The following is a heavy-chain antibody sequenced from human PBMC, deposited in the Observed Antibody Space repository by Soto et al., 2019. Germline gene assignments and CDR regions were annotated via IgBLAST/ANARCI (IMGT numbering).Heavy chain of an antibody. CDR1: GYTFTTYD. J-gene: IGHJ5*01. V-gene: IGHV1-8*01. CDR3: ARGVVDLGDS. Sequence: QVQLVQSGAEVREPGASVKVSCKASGYTFTTYDINWVRQAAGQGLEWMGWVSPNSDDTGYAQKFQGRVTMTRNPSMSELYMELSGLRSEDSDVYYCARGVVDLGDSWGQGTLVTVSS. CDR2: VSPNSDDT. D-gene: IGHD2-21*01.